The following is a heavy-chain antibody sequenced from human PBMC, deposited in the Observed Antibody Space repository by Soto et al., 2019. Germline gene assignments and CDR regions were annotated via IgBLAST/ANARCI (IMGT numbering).Heavy chain of an antibody. CDR3: AVTRLYDNFDDHRDGFNF. CDR2: VSGRGADK. V-gene: IGHV3-23*01. D-gene: IGHD3-22*01. J-gene: IGHJ3*01. Sequence: EMELLESGGGLVQPGGSLKLSCAASGFTFSSYTMNWVRQAPGKGLEWVSGVSGRGADKFYADSVKGRFTISRDNSINLLFLQMNSLRAEDTAVYFWAVTRLYDNFDDHRDGFNFWGQVTMVTVSS. CDR1: GFTFSSYT.